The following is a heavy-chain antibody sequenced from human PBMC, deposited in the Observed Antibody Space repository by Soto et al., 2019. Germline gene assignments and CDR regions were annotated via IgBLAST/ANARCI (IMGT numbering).Heavy chain of an antibody. J-gene: IGHJ4*02. CDR3: ARGDPGIAAAGTNYFDY. CDR1: GGSFSGYY. Sequence: SETLSLTCAVYGGSFSGYYWSWIRQPPGKGLEWIGEINHSGSTNYNPSLKSRVTISVDTSKNQFSLKLSSVTAADTAVYYCARGDPGIAAAGTNYFDYWGQGTLVTVSS. CDR2: INHSGST. D-gene: IGHD6-13*01. V-gene: IGHV4-34*01.